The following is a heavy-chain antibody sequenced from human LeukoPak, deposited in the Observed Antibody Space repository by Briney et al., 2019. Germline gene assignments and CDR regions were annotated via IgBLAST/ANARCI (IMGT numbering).Heavy chain of an antibody. D-gene: IGHD3-22*01. J-gene: IGHJ6*03. CDR1: GYTFTGYY. CDR3: ARYGRFDDTSGYYYYYYYMDV. V-gene: IGHV1-2*02. Sequence: ASVKVSCKASGYTFTGYYMHWVRQAPGQRLEWMGWINPNSGGTNYAQKFQGRVTMTRDTSISTAYMELSRLRSDDTAMYYCARYGRFDDTSGYYYYYYYMDVWGKGTTVTVSS. CDR2: INPNSGGT.